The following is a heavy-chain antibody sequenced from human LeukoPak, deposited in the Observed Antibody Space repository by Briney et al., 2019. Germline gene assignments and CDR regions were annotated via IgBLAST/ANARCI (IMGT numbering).Heavy chain of an antibody. CDR3: ARDLAYDSSLL. CDR1: GYTFTSYA. Sequence: ASVKVSCKASGYTFTSYAMHWVRQAPGQRLEWMGWSNAGNGNTKYSQEFQGRVTITADKSTSTAYMELSSLRSEDTAVYYCARDLAYDSSLLWGQGTLVTVSS. V-gene: IGHV1-3*02. D-gene: IGHD3-22*01. CDR2: SNAGNGNT. J-gene: IGHJ4*02.